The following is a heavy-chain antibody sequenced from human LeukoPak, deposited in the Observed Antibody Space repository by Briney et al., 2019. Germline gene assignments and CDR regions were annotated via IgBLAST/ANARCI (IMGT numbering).Heavy chain of an antibody. V-gene: IGHV3-23*01. J-gene: IGHJ4*02. Sequence: GGSLRLSCAASGCTFSNYCVTWVRQAPGKALEWVSSISGSGDSTYYADSVKGRFTISRDNSKNTLYLQMNSLRVEDTAIYYCAKYGAPGWSGYLDYWGQGTLVTVSS. CDR1: GCTFSNYC. CDR2: ISGSGDST. D-gene: IGHD4/OR15-4a*01. CDR3: AKYGAPGWSGYLDY.